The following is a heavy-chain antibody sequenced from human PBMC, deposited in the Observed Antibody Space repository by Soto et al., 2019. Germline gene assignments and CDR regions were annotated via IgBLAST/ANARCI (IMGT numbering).Heavy chain of an antibody. CDR2: IYWDDGK. CDR1: GFSLRTSGVG. D-gene: IGHD4-17*01. V-gene: IGHV2-5*02. Sequence: GPTLVNPTQTLTLTCTFSGFSLRTSGVGVGWIRQLPGKALEWLALIYWDDGKRYSPSLKSRLTITKDTSKNQVVLRMTNMDPVDTATYYCAHLTTGGFYFDYWGQGTLVTVSS. J-gene: IGHJ4*02. CDR3: AHLTTGGFYFDY.